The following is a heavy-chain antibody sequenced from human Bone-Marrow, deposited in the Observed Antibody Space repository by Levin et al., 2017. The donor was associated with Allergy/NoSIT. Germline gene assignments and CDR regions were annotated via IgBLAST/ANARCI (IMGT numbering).Heavy chain of an antibody. CDR3: AREGSAVVTAYYYYGMDV. V-gene: IGHV3-23*01. CDR2: VSGAGGST. J-gene: IGHJ6*02. CDR1: GFTFSDYA. Sequence: GGSLRLSCTASGFTFSDYAITWVRQAPGKGLEWVSTVSGAGGSTYYADSVKGRFTISRDNSKNTVALQLKSLRAEDTAVYYCAREGSAVVTAYYYYGMDVWGQGTTVTVSS. D-gene: IGHD4-23*01.